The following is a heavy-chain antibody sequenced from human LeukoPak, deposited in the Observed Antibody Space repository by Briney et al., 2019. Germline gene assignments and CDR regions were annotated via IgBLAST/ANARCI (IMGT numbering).Heavy chain of an antibody. J-gene: IGHJ4*02. D-gene: IGHD6-13*01. CDR1: GFTFSSCA. V-gene: IGHV3-23*01. Sequence: GGSLRLSCAASGFTFSSCAMTWVRQAPGKGLQWVSDISGNGYSTYYADSLKGRFTISRDNSKNTLYLQMNSLRAEDTAVYYCATNSRSWYIDQWGQGTLVTVSS. CDR3: ATNSRSWYIDQ. CDR2: ISGNGYST.